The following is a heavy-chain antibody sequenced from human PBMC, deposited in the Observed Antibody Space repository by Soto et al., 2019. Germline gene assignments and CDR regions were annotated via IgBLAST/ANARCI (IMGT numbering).Heavy chain of an antibody. CDR3: ATSMRHTLNP. Sequence: EVQVVESGGGLVQPGGSLRLSCAASGFTFSSHWMTWVRQVPGKGLEWVANINQDGSDQYYVDSVKGRFTISRDNAKNSLCLHMNSLRVEDTAVYYCATSMRHTLNPWVQGTLVTVSS. J-gene: IGHJ5*02. V-gene: IGHV3-7*01. D-gene: IGHD2-8*01. CDR1: GFTFSSHW. CDR2: INQDGSDQ.